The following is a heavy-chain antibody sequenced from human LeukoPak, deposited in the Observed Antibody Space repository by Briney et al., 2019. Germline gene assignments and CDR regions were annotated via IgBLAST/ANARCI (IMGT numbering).Heavy chain of an antibody. CDR2: IGASGST. CDR3: AKRSPVTTKYFDL. Sequence: AGGSLRLYCAASGFTFSNYAMSWVRQASVQGLQWDSGIGASGSTNYADSVKGRLTISRINSKDTPYLQMSSLRAEDTAVYYCAKRSPVTTKYFDLWGRGTLLTVSS. CDR1: GFTFSNYA. D-gene: IGHD4-17*01. J-gene: IGHJ2*01. V-gene: IGHV3-23*01.